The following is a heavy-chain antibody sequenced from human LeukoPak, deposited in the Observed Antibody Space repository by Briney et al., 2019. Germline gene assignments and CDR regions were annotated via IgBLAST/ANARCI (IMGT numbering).Heavy chain of an antibody. J-gene: IGHJ4*02. Sequence: SETLSLTCTVSGGSISSYYWSWIRQPPGKGLEWIGYIYHSGSTHYNPSLKSRVTISVDRSKNQFSLKLSSVTAADTAVYYCARGKAAAGTVDYWGQGTLVTVSS. CDR3: ARGKAAAGTVDY. CDR2: IYHSGST. CDR1: GGSISSYY. D-gene: IGHD6-13*01. V-gene: IGHV4-59*12.